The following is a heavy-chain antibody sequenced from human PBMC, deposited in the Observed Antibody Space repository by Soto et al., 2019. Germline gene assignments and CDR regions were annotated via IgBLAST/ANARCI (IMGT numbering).Heavy chain of an antibody. Sequence: PSQTLSLTCAISGDSVSSNSAAWNWIRQSPSRGLEWLGRTYYRSKWYIDYAASVKSRITINPDTSKNQFSLQLNSVTPEDTAVYYCARASSGWYLHYYYGMDVWGQGTTVTVSS. CDR3: ARASSGWYLHYYYGMDV. V-gene: IGHV6-1*01. CDR1: GDSVSSNSAA. J-gene: IGHJ6*02. CDR2: TYYRSKWYI. D-gene: IGHD6-19*01.